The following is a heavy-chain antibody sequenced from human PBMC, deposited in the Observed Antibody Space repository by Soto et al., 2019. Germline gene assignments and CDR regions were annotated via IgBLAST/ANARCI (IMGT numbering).Heavy chain of an antibody. J-gene: IGHJ6*02. CDR1: GFSFSDYV. V-gene: IGHV3-30*18. CDR2: ISYDGSNK. Sequence: QVQLVESGGGVVQPGTSLRLSCAASGFSFSDYVMHWVRQAPGKGLERVAYISYDGSNKKYADSVEGRFTISRDNSKNTMFLQMNSLRTEDTAVYYCAKETILASAGNYATDVWGQGTTVTFSS. D-gene: IGHD6-19*01. CDR3: AKETILASAGNYATDV.